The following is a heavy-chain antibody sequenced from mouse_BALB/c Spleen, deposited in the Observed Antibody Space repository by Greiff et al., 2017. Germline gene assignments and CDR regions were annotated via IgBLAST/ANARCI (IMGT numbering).Heavy chain of an antibody. CDR1: GYTFTSYW. CDR3: TRFGNYEGYAMDY. CDR2: IYPGNSDT. D-gene: IGHD2-1*01. J-gene: IGHJ4*01. Sequence: EVQLVESGTVLARPGASVKMSCKASGYTFTSYWMHWVKQRPGQGLEWIGAIYPGNSDTSYNQKFKGKAKLTAVTSTSTAYMELSSLTNEDSAVYYCTRFGNYEGYAMDYWGQGTSVTVSS. V-gene: IGHV1-5*01.